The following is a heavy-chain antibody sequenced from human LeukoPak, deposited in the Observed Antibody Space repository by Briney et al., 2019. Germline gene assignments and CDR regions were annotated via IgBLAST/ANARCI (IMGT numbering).Heavy chain of an antibody. CDR3: ARYNSGTIDY. CDR2: MWFDGSNE. V-gene: IGHV3-33*08. D-gene: IGHD1-1*01. J-gene: IGHJ4*02. Sequence: QPGRSLRLSCAASGFTFRSYGMHWVRQAPGKGLEWVADMWFDGSNEYYADSVKGRFTISRDNSKNTLYLQMNSLRAEDTAVYHCARYNSGTIDYWGQGTLVTVSS. CDR1: GFTFRSYG.